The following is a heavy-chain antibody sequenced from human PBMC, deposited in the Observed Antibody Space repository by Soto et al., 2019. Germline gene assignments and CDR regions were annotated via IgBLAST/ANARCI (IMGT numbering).Heavy chain of an antibody. V-gene: IGHV3-30*18. Sequence: PGGSLRLSCAASGFTFSSYGMHWVRQAPGKGLEWVAVISYDGSNKYYADSVKGRFTISRDNSKNTLYLQMNSLRAEDTAVYYCAKDMDTAMSPFGYWGQGTLVTVSS. D-gene: IGHD5-18*01. CDR1: GFTFSSYG. CDR2: ISYDGSNK. CDR3: AKDMDTAMSPFGY. J-gene: IGHJ4*02.